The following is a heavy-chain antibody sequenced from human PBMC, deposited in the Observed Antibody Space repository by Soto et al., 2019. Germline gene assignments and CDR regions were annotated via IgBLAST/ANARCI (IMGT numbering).Heavy chain of an antibody. CDR1: GYTFTSYG. J-gene: IGHJ6*02. D-gene: IGHD2-2*01. CDR3: ARVEYIVVVPAALTYYYYGMDV. CDR2: ISAYNGNT. Sequence: QVQLVQSGAEVKKPGASVKVSCKASGYTFTSYGISWVRQAPGQGLEWMGWISAYNGNTNYAQKLQGRVTMTTDTSTSTAYMELRSLRSDDTAVYYCARVEYIVVVPAALTYYYYGMDVWGQGTTVTVSS. V-gene: IGHV1-18*04.